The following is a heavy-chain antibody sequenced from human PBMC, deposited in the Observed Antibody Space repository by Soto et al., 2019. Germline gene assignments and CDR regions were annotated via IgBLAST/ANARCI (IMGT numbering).Heavy chain of an antibody. V-gene: IGHV4-30-2*01. CDR3: ARAPYYYGSGSYSYYFDY. J-gene: IGHJ4*02. CDR2: IYHSGST. Sequence: TLSLTCAVSGGSSISGGYSWSWIRQPPGKGLEWIGYIYHSGSTYYNPSLKSRVTISVDRSKNQFSLKLSSVTAADTAVYYCARAPYYYGSGSYSYYFDYWGQGTLVTVSS. D-gene: IGHD3-10*01. CDR1: GGSSISGGYS.